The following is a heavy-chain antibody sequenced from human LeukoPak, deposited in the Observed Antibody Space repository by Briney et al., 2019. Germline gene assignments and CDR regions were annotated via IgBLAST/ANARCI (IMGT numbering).Heavy chain of an antibody. V-gene: IGHV4-31*03. CDR3: ARAHISTVNTHIYYFDH. Sequence: PSQTLSLTCTVSGGSISSGGYYWSWIRQHPGKGLEWIGYIYYSGSTNYNPSLKSRVTISVDTSKNQFSMKLSSVTAADTAVYYCARAHISTVNTHIYYFDHWGPGTLVTVSS. CDR1: GGSISSGGYY. J-gene: IGHJ4*02. CDR2: IYYSGST. D-gene: IGHD4-17*01.